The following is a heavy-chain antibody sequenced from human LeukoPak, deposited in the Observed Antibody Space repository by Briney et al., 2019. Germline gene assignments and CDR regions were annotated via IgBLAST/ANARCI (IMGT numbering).Heavy chain of an antibody. Sequence: PSETLSLTCTVSGGSISSYYWSWIRQPAGKGLEWIGRIYTSGSTNYNPSLKSRVTMSVDTSKNQFSLKLSSVTAADTAVYYCAREYYYDSSGYYYLQFDYWGQGTLVTVSS. CDR3: AREYYYDSSGYYYLQFDY. CDR1: GGSISSYY. CDR2: IYTSGST. D-gene: IGHD3-22*01. V-gene: IGHV4-4*07. J-gene: IGHJ4*02.